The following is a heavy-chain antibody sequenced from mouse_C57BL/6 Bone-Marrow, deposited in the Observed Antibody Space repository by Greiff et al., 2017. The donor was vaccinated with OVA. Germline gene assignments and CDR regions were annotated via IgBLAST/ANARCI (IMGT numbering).Heavy chain of an antibody. D-gene: IGHD2-12*01. CDR2: INPNNGGT. V-gene: IGHV1-18*01. CDR3: ARWDYSLDY. Sequence: VQLQQSGPELVKPGASVKIPCKASGYTFTDYNMDWVKQSHGKSLEWIGDINPNNGGTSYNQKFKGKATLTVDKSSSTAYMELRSLTSEDTAVYYCARWDYSLDYWGQGTTLTVSS. J-gene: IGHJ2*01. CDR1: GYTFTDYN.